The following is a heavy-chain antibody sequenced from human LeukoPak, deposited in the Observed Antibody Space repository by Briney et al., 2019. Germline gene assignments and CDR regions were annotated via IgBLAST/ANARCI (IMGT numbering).Heavy chain of an antibody. D-gene: IGHD5-24*01. Sequence: ASVKVSCKASGYTFTSYYIHWVRQAPGQGLEWMGIINPSSGITSYAQKFQGRVTMTRDTSTSTVYMELSSLRSEDTAVHYCARGLVELATISPLGYWGQGTLVTVSS. CDR1: GYTFTSYY. J-gene: IGHJ4*02. CDR3: ARGLVELATISPLGY. CDR2: INPSSGIT. V-gene: IGHV1-46*01.